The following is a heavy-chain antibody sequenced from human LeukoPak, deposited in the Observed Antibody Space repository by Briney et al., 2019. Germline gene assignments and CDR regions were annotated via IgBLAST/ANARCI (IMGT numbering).Heavy chain of an antibody. V-gene: IGHV4-30-2*01. CDR3: ARYGCISSSCHRRYFDS. Sequence: PSQTLSLTCAVSGGSVSSGGYSWSWIRRPPGKGLEWIGYIYDSGSTYYNPSLKSRVTISLDRSKNQFSLKLTSVTAADTAVYYCARYGCISSSCHRRYFDSWGQGTLVTVSS. D-gene: IGHD2-2*02. CDR1: GGSVSSGGYS. J-gene: IGHJ4*02. CDR2: IYDSGST.